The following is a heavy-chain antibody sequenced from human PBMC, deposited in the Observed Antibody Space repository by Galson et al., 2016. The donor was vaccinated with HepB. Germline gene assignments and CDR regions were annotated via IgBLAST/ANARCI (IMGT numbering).Heavy chain of an antibody. Sequence: SVKVSCKASGYTFNTYNMHWVRQAPGQGLEWMRIIKPSGGNTIYAQKSQDRITMTRDTSTSTVYMELISLRSEDTAVYYCARELDHSFYFDYWGQGTLLTVSS. J-gene: IGHJ4*02. CDR1: GYTFNTYN. CDR2: IKPSGGNT. CDR3: ARELDHSFYFDY. D-gene: IGHD1-14*01. V-gene: IGHV1-46*02.